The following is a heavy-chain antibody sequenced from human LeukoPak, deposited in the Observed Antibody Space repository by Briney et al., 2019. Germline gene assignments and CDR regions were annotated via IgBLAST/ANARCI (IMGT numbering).Heavy chain of an antibody. Sequence: SETLSLTCTVSGASISSDYWSWIRQPPGMGLEWIGYIYYSGTTNYNPSLKSRVTMSVDTSRNQFSLELPSVTAADSAVYYCGRYLRQPGTFYLCHWGEGTLFTASS. D-gene: IGHD3-16*01. J-gene: IGHJ4*02. V-gene: IGHV4-59*13. CDR2: IYYSGTT. CDR1: GASISSDY. CDR3: GRYLRQPGTFYLCH.